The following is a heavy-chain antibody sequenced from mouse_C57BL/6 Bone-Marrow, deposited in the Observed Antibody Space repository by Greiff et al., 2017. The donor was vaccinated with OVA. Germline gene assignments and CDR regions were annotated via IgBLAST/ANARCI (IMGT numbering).Heavy chain of an antibody. CDR3: ARHGLGEDWYFDV. CDR1: GF. Sequence: VQLQQSGAELVKPGASVKLSCKASGFWVKQRSGQGLEWIGWFYPGSGSIKYNEKFKDKATLTADKSSSTVYMELSRLTSEDSAVYFCARHGLGEDWYFDVWGTGTTVTVSS. D-gene: IGHD4-1*01. J-gene: IGHJ1*03. V-gene: IGHV1-62-2*01. CDR2: FYPGSGSI.